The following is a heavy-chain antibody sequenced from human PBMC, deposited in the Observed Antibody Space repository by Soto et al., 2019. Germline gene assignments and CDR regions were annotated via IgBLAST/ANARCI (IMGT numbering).Heavy chain of an antibody. CDR2: ISGSGGST. CDR1: GFTFSSYA. CDR3: AKDLRCSGGSCYFQFDY. D-gene: IGHD2-15*01. J-gene: IGHJ4*02. V-gene: IGHV3-23*01. Sequence: GGSLRLSCAASGFTFSSYAMSWVRQAPGKGLEWVSAISGSGGSTYYADSVKGRFTISRDNSKNTLYLQMNSLRAEDTAVYYCAKDLRCSGGSCYFQFDYWGQGTLVTVSS.